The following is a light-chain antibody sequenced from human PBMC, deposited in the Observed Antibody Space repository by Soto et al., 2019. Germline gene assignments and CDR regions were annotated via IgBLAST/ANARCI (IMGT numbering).Light chain of an antibody. J-gene: IGLJ1*01. V-gene: IGLV1-44*01. CDR2: SND. Sequence: QSALTQPPSASGTPGQRVTISCFGSSSNIGSNPVNWCQQLPGTAPKLLIYSNDQRPSGVPDRFSGSKSGTSASLAISGLQSDDDADYYCAAWDDSLNGLFVFGTGTKVTVL. CDR1: SSNIGSNP. CDR3: AAWDDSLNGLFV.